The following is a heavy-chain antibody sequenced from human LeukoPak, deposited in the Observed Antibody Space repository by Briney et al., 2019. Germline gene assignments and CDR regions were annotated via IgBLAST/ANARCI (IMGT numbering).Heavy chain of an antibody. V-gene: IGHV4-59*08. CDR2: IYYSGST. Sequence: PSETLSLTCTVSGDSISTYYWNWIRQPPGKGLEWIGYIYYSGSTNYNPSLKSRVTISVDTSKNHFPLKLSSVTAADTAVYYCARQGDNDYGDYGSEFDAFDIWGQGTMVTVSS. J-gene: IGHJ3*02. CDR1: GDSISTYY. D-gene: IGHD4-17*01. CDR3: ARQGDNDYGDYGSEFDAFDI.